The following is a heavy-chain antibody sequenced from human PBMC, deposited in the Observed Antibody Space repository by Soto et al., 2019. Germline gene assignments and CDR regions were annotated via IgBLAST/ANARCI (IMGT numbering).Heavy chain of an antibody. J-gene: IGHJ4*02. CDR1: GGTFSSYA. CDR3: ARGAPDYGGNSGYFDD. D-gene: IGHD4-17*01. V-gene: IGHV1-69*13. Sequence: SVKVSCKASGGTFSSYAISWVRQAPGQGLEWMGGIIPIFGTANYAQKFQGRVTITADESTSTAYMELSSLRSEDTAVYYCARGAPDYGGNSGYFDDWGQGTRVTVSS. CDR2: IIPIFGTA.